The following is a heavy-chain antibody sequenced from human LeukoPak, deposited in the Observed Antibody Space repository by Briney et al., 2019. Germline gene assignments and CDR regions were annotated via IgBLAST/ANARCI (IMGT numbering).Heavy chain of an antibody. Sequence: SETLSLTCTVSGGSISSYYWSWIRQPPGKGLEWIGYIYYSGSTNYNPSLKSRVTISVDTSKNQFSLKLSSVTAADTAVYYCATGYSSGWYYFVYWGQGTLVTVSS. V-gene: IGHV4-59*01. CDR2: IYYSGST. J-gene: IGHJ4*02. CDR3: ATGYSSGWYYFVY. CDR1: GGSISSYY. D-gene: IGHD6-19*01.